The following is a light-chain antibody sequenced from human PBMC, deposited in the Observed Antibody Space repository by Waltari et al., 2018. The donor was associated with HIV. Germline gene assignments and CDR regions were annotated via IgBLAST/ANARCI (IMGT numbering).Light chain of an antibody. V-gene: IGLV1-47*01. CDR2: RNN. J-gene: IGLJ2*01. CDR3: AAWDDSLSGRV. Sequence: QSVLTQPPSASGTPGQRVTISCSGSSSTLGSNYVYWYQQLPGPTPKLLIYRNNQRPSGVPDRFSGSKSGTSASLAISGLRSEDEADYYCAAWDDSLSGRVFGGGTKLTVL. CDR1: SSTLGSNY.